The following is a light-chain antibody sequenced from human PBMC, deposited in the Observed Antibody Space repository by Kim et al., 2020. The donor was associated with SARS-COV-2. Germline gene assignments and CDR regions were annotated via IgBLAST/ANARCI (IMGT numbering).Light chain of an antibody. V-gene: IGKV3-20*01. Sequence: PGKLAPPSCWTRQPLTSNFYACFQRKPGQAPRLLIYGATRRATCIPDRFSGSGSGTDFTLTISRLEPEDFAVYYCQQYGSSPATFGQGTKVDIK. J-gene: IGKJ1*01. CDR2: GAT. CDR3: QQYGSSPAT. CDR1: QPLTSNF.